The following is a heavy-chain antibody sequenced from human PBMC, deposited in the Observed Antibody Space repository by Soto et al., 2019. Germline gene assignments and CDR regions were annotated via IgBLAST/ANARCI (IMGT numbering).Heavy chain of an antibody. D-gene: IGHD1-26*01. CDR2: IIPIFGTA. CDR1: GGTFSSYA. Sequence: QVQLVQSGAEVKKPGSSVKVSCKASGGTFSSYAISWVRQAPGQGLEWMGGIIPIFGTANYAQKFQGRVSITANKSTSTAYMEVGSLLSEDTAVYYCARDRWELWMGDAWFVPWGQGTLVTVSS. J-gene: IGHJ5*02. CDR3: ARDRWELWMGDAWFVP. V-gene: IGHV1-69*06.